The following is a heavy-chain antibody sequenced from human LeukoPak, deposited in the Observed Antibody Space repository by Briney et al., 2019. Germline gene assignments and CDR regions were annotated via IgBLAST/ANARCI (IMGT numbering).Heavy chain of an antibody. D-gene: IGHD6-19*01. CDR2: INPNSGDT. CDR1: GYTFTGYY. Sequence: ASVRVSCKASGYTFTGYYMHWVRQAPGQGLEWMGWINPNSGDTNYAQKFQGRVTMTRDTSISTAYMELSRLRSDDTAVYYCARERSGWFFSNWGQGTLVTVSS. V-gene: IGHV1-2*02. J-gene: IGHJ4*02. CDR3: ARERSGWFFSN.